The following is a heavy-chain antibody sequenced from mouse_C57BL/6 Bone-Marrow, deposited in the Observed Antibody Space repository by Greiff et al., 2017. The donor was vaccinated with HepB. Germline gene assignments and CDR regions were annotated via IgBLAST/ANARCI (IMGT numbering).Heavy chain of an antibody. CDR3: ARIRNYDNYAMGD. CDR2: INPNNGGT. CDR1: GYTFTDYY. V-gene: IGHV1-26*01. J-gene: IGHJ4*01. D-gene: IGHD2-4*01. Sequence: EVQLQQSGPELVKPGASVKISCKASGYTFTDYYMNWVKQSHGKSLEWIGDINPNNGGTSYNQKFKGKATLTVDKSSSTAYMELRSLTSEDSAVYYCARIRNYDNYAMGDWGQGAPVTASS.